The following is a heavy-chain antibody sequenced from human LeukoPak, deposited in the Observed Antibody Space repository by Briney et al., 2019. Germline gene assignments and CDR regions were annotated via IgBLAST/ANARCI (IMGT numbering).Heavy chain of an antibody. CDR1: GGSFSGYY. V-gene: IGHV4-4*07. CDR2: IYTSGST. D-gene: IGHD1-26*01. CDR3: ARDARYSGSYDY. J-gene: IGHJ4*02. Sequence: SETLSLTCAVYGGSFSGYYWSWIRQPAGKGLEWIGRIYTSGSTNYNPSLKGRVTISVDTSKNQFSLKLSSVTAADTAVYYCARDARYSGSYDYWGQGTLVTVSS.